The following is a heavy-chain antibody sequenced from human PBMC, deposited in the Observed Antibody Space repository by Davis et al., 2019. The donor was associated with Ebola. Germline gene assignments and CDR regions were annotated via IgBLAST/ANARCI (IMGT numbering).Heavy chain of an antibody. CDR3: ARTRQGYYYMDV. J-gene: IGHJ6*03. Sequence: PGGSLRLSCAASGFTFSSYAMSWVRQAPGKGLEWVSAISGSGGSTYYADSVKGRFTISRDNSKNTLYLQMNSLRAEDTAVYYCARTRQGYYYMDVWGKGTTVTVSS. CDR2: ISGSGGST. CDR1: GFTFSSYA. D-gene: IGHD1-7*01. V-gene: IGHV3-23*01.